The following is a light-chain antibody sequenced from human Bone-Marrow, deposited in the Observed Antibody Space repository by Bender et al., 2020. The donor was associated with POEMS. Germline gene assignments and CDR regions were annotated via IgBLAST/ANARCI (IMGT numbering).Light chain of an antibody. CDR2: GNT. V-gene: IGLV1-44*01. CDR3: NSYAGSHNLV. CDR1: SSDIGNTA. J-gene: IGLJ2*01. Sequence: QSVLTQPPSASGAPGQRVTLSCSGPSSDIGNTAVSWYQQLPGTAPRLLIYGNTNRPSGVPDRFSGSKSGTSASLAITGLQAEDEGDYYCNSYAGSHNLVFGGGTKLTVL.